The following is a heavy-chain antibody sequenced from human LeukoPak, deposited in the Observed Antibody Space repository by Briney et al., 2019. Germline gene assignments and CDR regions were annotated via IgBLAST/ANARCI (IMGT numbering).Heavy chain of an antibody. D-gene: IGHD3-3*01. V-gene: IGHV3-30*18. CDR1: GFTFSSYG. Sequence: PGGSLRLSCAASGFTFSSYGMHWVRQAPGKGLEWVAVISYDGSNKYYADSVKGRFTISRDNSKNTLYLQMNSLRAEDTAVYYCAKPDAPYYDFWSGYYFLDVWGQGTTVTVCS. CDR3: AKPDAPYYDFWSGYYFLDV. CDR2: ISYDGSNK. J-gene: IGHJ6*02.